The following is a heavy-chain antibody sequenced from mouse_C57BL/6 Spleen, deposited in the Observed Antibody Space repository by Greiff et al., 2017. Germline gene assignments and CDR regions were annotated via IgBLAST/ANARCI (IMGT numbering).Heavy chain of an antibody. Sequence: VQLQQPGAELVKPGASVKLSCKASGYTFTSYWMHWVKQRPGQGLEWIGMIHPNSGSTNYNAKFQSKATLTVDTSSSTAYLQLSSLTSEDTAVYYCARGGWPEYYFDFWGQGTTLTVSS. V-gene: IGHV1-64*01. CDR1: GYTFTSYW. D-gene: IGHD1-1*02. CDR3: ARGGWPEYYFDF. J-gene: IGHJ2*01. CDR2: IHPNSGST.